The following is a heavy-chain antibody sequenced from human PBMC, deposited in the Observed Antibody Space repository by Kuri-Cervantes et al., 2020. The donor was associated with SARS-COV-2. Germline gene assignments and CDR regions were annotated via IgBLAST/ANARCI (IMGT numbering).Heavy chain of an antibody. CDR2: IWYDGSNK. CDR1: GFTFSSYG. Sequence: GESLKISCAASGFTFSSYGMHWVRQAPGKGLEWVAVIWYDGSNKYYADSVKGRFTISRDNSKNTLYLQMNSLRAEDTAVYYCARVRVGSSRPVDYWGQGTLVTVSS. V-gene: IGHV3-33*08. CDR3: ARVRVGSSRPVDY. D-gene: IGHD6-13*01. J-gene: IGHJ4*02.